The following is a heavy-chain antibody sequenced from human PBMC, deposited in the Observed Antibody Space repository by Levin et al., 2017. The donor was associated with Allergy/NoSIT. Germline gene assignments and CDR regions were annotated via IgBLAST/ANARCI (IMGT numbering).Heavy chain of an antibody. Sequence: SETLSLTCAVSGGSISSSNWWSWVRQPPGKGLEWIGEIYHSGSTNYNPSLKSRVTISVDKSKNQFSLKLSSVTAADTAVYYCARDGAAAAGTGWFDPWGQGTLVTVSS. CDR1: GGSISSSNW. J-gene: IGHJ5*02. V-gene: IGHV4-4*02. CDR2: IYHSGST. D-gene: IGHD6-13*01. CDR3: ARDGAAAAGTGWFDP.